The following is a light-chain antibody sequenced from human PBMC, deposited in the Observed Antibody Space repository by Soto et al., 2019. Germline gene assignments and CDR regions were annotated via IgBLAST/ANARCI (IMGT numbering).Light chain of an antibody. CDR1: QSFSSSY. J-gene: IGKJ3*01. V-gene: IGKV3-20*01. CDR2: GAS. CDR3: QHYGSALFT. Sequence: EIVLTQSPGTLSLSPGERATLSCRASQSFSSSYLAWYQQKPGQAPRLLIYGASSRATGIPDRFSGSESGTDFTLTISSLEPEDCALYYCQHYGSALFTFGPGTKVDVK.